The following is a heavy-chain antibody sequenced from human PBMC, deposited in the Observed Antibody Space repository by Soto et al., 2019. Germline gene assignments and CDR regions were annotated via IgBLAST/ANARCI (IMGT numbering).Heavy chain of an antibody. Sequence: LRLSCSASGFTFSHSAMHWVRQAPGKGLEYVAAIGSNGASTYYPGSVKGRFIISRDNSKNTLFLQMNSLRPEDTAVYYCVRGGGAYAGSSLWFDSWGQGTLVTVSS. D-gene: IGHD3-16*01. J-gene: IGHJ5*01. CDR3: VRGGGAYAGSSLWFDS. CDR2: IGSNGAST. V-gene: IGHV3-64D*06. CDR1: GFTFSHSA.